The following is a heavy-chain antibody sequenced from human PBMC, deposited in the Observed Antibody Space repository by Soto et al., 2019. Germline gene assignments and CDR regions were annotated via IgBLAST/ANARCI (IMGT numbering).Heavy chain of an antibody. D-gene: IGHD2-2*01. J-gene: IGHJ2*01. CDR3: ARVSVHPTATNWYFDL. CDR2: IYYTGNT. V-gene: IGHV4-61*01. CDR1: ARSVRSGNYY. Sequence: SETLSLTCTVSARSVRSGNYYWSWIRQPPGKGPEWIGYIYYTGNTNYNPSLKSRATISIDTSKNQFYLKLRSVTAADTAIYSSARVSVHPTATNWYFDLWGRGTLVTVS.